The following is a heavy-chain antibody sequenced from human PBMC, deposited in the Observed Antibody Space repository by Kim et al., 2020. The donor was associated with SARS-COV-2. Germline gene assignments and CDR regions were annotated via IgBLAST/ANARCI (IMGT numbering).Heavy chain of an antibody. CDR2: MNSDGRST. CDR1: GFTFSSYW. J-gene: IGHJ3*02. D-gene: IGHD3-22*01. CDR3: VRGGYYVHDAFDI. V-gene: IGHV3-74*01. Sequence: GGSLRLSCAASGFTFSSYWMHWVRQAPGKGLVWDSRMNSDGRSTSYADSVKGRFTISRDNAKNTLYLQMNSLRAEDTAVYYCVRGGYYVHDAFDIWGQGTMVTVSS.